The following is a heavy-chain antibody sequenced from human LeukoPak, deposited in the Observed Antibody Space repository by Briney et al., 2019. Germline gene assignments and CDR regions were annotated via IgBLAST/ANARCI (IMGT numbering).Heavy chain of an antibody. V-gene: IGHV3-30*04. CDR2: ISNDGNNK. Sequence: GGSLRLSCAASGFSFNTYPMHWVRQAPGKGLEWVAVISNDGNNKYYADSVKGRFTISRDNSDNTLSLQMNGLRVEDTAVYYCARPDDSESFYRANHYWGRGTLVTVS. CDR3: ARPDDSESFYRANHY. CDR1: GFSFNTYP. D-gene: IGHD3-10*01. J-gene: IGHJ4*02.